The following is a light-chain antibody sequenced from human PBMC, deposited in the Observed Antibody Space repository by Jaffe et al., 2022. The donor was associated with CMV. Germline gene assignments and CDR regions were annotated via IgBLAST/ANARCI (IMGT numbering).Light chain of an antibody. Sequence: IVLTQSPGTLSLSPGERVTLSCRASQSLSTYLAWIQLRPGRAPRVLIYGASSRATGIPDRFSGSGSGTDFTLTINRLEPEDFAVYFCHQYHSSPWTFGQGSKVE. CDR2: GAS. J-gene: IGKJ1*01. CDR1: QSLSTY. CDR3: HQYHSSPWT. V-gene: IGKV3-20*01.